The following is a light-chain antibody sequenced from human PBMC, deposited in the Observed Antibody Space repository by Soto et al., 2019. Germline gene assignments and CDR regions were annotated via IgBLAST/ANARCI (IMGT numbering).Light chain of an antibody. V-gene: IGLV2-11*01. J-gene: IGLJ1*01. Sequence: QSVLTQPRSVSGSPGQAVTASCTGSNSTIGSHNYVSWYQQHPGKAPKLLLHDVTERPSGVPGRFSGSKSGNTASLTISGIKAEDEADYFCCSFAGGLFVFGSGPKVXVL. CDR2: DVT. CDR3: CSFAGGLFV. CDR1: NSTIGSHNY.